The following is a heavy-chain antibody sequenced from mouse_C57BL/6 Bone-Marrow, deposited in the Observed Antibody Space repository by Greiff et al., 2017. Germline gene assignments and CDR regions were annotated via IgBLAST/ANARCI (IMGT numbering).Heavy chain of an antibody. CDR1: GYTFTSYG. V-gene: IGHV1-81*01. CDR3: IITTVVARYWYFDV. Sequence: VQLQQSGAELARPGASVKLSCKASGYTFTSYGISWVKQRTGQGLEWIGEIYPRSGNPYYNEKFKGKATLTADKSSSTAYMELRSLTSEDSAVYFCIITTVVARYWYFDVWGTGTTVTVSS. D-gene: IGHD1-1*01. J-gene: IGHJ1*03. CDR2: IYPRSGNP.